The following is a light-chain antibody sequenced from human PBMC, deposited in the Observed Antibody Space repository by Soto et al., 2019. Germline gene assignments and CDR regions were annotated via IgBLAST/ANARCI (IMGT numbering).Light chain of an antibody. CDR3: QQYYNTPIT. V-gene: IGKV4-1*01. Sequence: DIVMTQSPDSLAVSLGERATINCKPSQSVLYSSNNKNYLAWYQQKPGQPPKLLIYWASTRASGVPDRFSGSGSGTDFTLTSSSLQAEDVAVYYCQQYYNTPITFGQGTRLEIK. CDR2: WAS. J-gene: IGKJ5*01. CDR1: QSVLYSSNNKNY.